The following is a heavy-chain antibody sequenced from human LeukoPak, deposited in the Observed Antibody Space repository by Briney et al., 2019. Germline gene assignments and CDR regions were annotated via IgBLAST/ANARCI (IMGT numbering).Heavy chain of an antibody. CDR3: TSDWVSAKAFDI. V-gene: IGHV1-69*01. Sequence: SVKVSCKAYASTFSSYTFSWVRQEPKQGLEWMGGIIPIFGTTKSAQKFRDRVTITADEPTSTVYMELSSLRSEDTAVFYCTSDWVSAKAFDIWGQGTMVTVSS. CDR1: ASTFSSYT. D-gene: IGHD2-8*01. CDR2: IIPIFGTT. J-gene: IGHJ3*02.